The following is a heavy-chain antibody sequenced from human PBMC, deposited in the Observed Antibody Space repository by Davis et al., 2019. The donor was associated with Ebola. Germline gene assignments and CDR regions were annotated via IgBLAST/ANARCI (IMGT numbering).Heavy chain of an antibody. Sequence: SVKVSCKASGYTFTSYGISWVRQAPGQGLEWMGGIIPIFGTANYAQKFQGRVTITADKSTSTAYMELRSLRSEDTAVYYCASASGYDWDDAFAIWGQGTMVTVSS. CDR3: ASASGYDWDDAFAI. V-gene: IGHV1-69*06. CDR2: IIPIFGTA. D-gene: IGHD5-12*01. CDR1: GYTFTSYG. J-gene: IGHJ3*02.